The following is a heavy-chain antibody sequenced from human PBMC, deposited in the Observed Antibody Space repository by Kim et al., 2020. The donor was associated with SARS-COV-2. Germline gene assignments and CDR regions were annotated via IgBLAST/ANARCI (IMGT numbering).Heavy chain of an antibody. CDR2: ISGSGGST. V-gene: IGHV3-23*01. J-gene: IGHJ6*02. D-gene: IGHD3-3*01. CDR1: GFTFSSYA. CDR3: AKDQGITIFGVVMVYGMDF. Sequence: GGSLRLSCAASGFTFSSYAMSWVRQAPGKGLEWVSGISGSGGSTYYADSVKGRFTISRDNSKNTLYLQMNSLRAEDTAVYYCAKDQGITIFGVVMVYGMDFWGQGTTVTVSS.